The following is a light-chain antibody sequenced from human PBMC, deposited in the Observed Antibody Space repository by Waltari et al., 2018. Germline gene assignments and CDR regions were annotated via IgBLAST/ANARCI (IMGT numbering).Light chain of an antibody. J-gene: IGKJ2*01. Sequence: DIQMTQSPSSLSASVGDRVTITCRASQSISSYLNWYQQKPGKAPKLLIYAASSLQSGVPSRFSGSGSGTDFTLTISSLQPEDCATYYCQQTYSTQYTFGQGTKLEI. CDR1: QSISSY. V-gene: IGKV1-39*01. CDR3: QQTYSTQYT. CDR2: AAS.